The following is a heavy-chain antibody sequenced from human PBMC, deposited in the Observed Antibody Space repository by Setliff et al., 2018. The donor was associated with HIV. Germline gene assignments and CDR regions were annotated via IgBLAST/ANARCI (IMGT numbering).Heavy chain of an antibody. V-gene: IGHV4-4*09. CDR2: IYGGGST. CDR1: GDSIGTYS. Sequence: NPSETLSLTCAVSGDSIGTYSWHWIRQPPGKGLEWIGYIYGGGSTGYNPSLTSRVTMSADTPNNRFALKLSSVTAADTAVYYCARRAVQDGSVTSSNWFESWGQGTLVTVS. CDR3: ARRAVQDGSVTSSNWFES. J-gene: IGHJ5*01. D-gene: IGHD2-2*01.